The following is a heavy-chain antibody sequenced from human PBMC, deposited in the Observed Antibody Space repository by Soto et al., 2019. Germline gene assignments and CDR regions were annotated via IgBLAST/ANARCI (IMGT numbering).Heavy chain of an antibody. CDR3: ARDKRITIFVGSLGDYYYGMDV. J-gene: IGHJ6*02. CDR2: IWYDGSNK. CDR1: GFTFSSYG. V-gene: IGHV3-33*01. Sequence: GGSLRLSCAASGFTFSSYGMHWVRQAPGKGLEWVAVIWYDGSNKYYADSVKGRFTISRDNSKNTLYLQMNSLRAEDTAVYYCARDKRITIFVGSLGDYYYGMDVWGQGTTVTVSS. D-gene: IGHD3-3*01.